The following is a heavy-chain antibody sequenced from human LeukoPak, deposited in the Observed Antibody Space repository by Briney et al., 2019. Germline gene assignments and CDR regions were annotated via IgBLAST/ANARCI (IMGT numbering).Heavy chain of an antibody. CDR3: ARSWEPRIGYCSSTSCYTGWFDP. V-gene: IGHV1-18*01. CDR1: GYTFTSYG. CDR2: ISAYNGNT. D-gene: IGHD2-2*02. J-gene: IGHJ5*02. Sequence: GASVKVSCKASGYTFTSYGISWVRQAPGQGLEWMGWISAYNGNTNYAQKFQGRVTMTRDTSTSTVYMELSSLRSEDTAVYYCARSWEPRIGYCSSTSCYTGWFDPWGQGTLVTVSS.